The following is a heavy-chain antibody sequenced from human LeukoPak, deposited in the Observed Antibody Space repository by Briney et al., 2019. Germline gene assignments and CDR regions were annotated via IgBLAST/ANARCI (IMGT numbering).Heavy chain of an antibody. CDR1: GGSFSGYY. V-gene: IGHV4-34*01. Sequence: SETLSLTCAVYGGSFSGYYWSWIRQPPGKGLEWIGEINHGGGTNYNPSLKSRVTISVDTSKNQFSLNLYSVTAADTAVYYCAKGKGLEYWGQGTLVNGSS. D-gene: IGHD1-1*01. J-gene: IGHJ4*02. CDR2: INHGGGT. CDR3: AKGKGLEY.